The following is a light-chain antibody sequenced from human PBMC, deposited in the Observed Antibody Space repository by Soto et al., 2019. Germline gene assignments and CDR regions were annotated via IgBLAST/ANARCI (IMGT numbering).Light chain of an antibody. Sequence: DIVMTQSPLSLPVTPGEPASISCRSSQSLLHSNGYNYLDWYLQKPGQSPQLLIYLGSNRASGVPDRFRGRGSGTDFTRKISRVEAEDVGVYYCMQALQSPPTFGQGNKLEIK. CDR1: QSLLHSNGYNY. J-gene: IGKJ2*01. CDR3: MQALQSPPT. V-gene: IGKV2-28*01. CDR2: LGS.